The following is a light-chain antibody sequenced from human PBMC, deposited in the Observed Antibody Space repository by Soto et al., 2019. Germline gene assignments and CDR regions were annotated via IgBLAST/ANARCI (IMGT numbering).Light chain of an antibody. CDR2: DVS. Sequence: EIVLTQSPATLSLSPGERGTLSCRASESVTNYLAWYQQKPGQAPRLLVYDVSNRATGIPARFSGGGSGTDFTLTISNLEPEDFAVYYCQQRSNWPLTFGGGTKVDIK. CDR3: QQRSNWPLT. J-gene: IGKJ4*01. V-gene: IGKV3-11*01. CDR1: ESVTNY.